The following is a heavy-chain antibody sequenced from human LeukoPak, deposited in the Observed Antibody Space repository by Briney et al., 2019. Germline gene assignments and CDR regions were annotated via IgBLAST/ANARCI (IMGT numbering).Heavy chain of an antibody. CDR3: ARGPRASSSWYTPPSYNWFDP. J-gene: IGHJ5*02. CDR2: IYYSGST. Sequence: PSETLSLTCTVSGGSISSSSYYWGWIRQPPGKGLEWIGSIYYSGSTYYNPSLKSRVTISVDTSKNQFSLKLSSVTAADTAVYYCARGPRASSSWYTPPSYNWFDPWGQGTLVTVSS. D-gene: IGHD6-13*01. V-gene: IGHV4-39*01. CDR1: GGSISSSSYY.